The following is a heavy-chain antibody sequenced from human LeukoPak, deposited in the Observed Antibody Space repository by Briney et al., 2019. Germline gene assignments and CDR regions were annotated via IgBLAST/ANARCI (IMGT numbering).Heavy chain of an antibody. J-gene: IGHJ5*02. D-gene: IGHD3-10*01. CDR2: IYYTGST. Sequence: SETLSLTCSVSGGSVTSGGFYWGWLRQPPGKEPEWIATIYYTGSTYYNPSLKSRVTISIDTSKNQFSLRLTSVTATDTAVYHCARHSGSGSLTRPFDPWGQGTLVTVSS. CDR1: GGSVTSGGFY. V-gene: IGHV4-39*01. CDR3: ARHSGSGSLTRPFDP.